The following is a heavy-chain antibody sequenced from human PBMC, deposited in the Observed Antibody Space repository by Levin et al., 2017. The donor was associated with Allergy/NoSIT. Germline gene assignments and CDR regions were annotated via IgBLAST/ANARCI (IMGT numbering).Heavy chain of an antibody. CDR1: GLPVSGNY. V-gene: IGHV3-53*01. CDR2: IYRSGNT. Sequence: GESLKNSCAASGLPVSGNYMSWVRQAPGKGLEWVSVIYRSGNTYYVDSVKGRFTISRDNSKNTVYLQMDSLRVEDTAVYYCARVGTTASGTPNYFDYWGQGILVAVSS. D-gene: IGHD6-13*01. J-gene: IGHJ4*02. CDR3: ARVGTTASGTPNYFDY.